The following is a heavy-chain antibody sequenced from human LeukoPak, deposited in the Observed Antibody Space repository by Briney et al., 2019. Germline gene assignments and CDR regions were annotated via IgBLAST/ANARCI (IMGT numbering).Heavy chain of an antibody. Sequence: SETLSLICAVYGGSFSGYYWSWIRQPPGKGLEWIGEINHSGSTNYNPSLKSRVTISVDTSKNQFSLKLSSVTAADTAVYYCARGRVPAAHYYYYYAMDVWGQGTTVTVSS. CDR3: ARGRVPAAHYYYYYAMDV. D-gene: IGHD2-2*01. J-gene: IGHJ6*02. V-gene: IGHV4-34*01. CDR2: INHSGST. CDR1: GGSFSGYY.